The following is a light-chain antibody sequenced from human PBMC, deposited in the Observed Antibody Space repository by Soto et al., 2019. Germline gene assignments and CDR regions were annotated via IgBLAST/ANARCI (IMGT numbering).Light chain of an antibody. CDR2: KAS. V-gene: IGKV1-5*03. CDR1: QSISSW. CDR3: QQYNSSPWT. Sequence: DIQMTQSTSTLSASVGDRVTITCRASQSISSWLAWYQQKPGKAPKLLIYKASSLESGVPSRFSGSGSGTKFTLTISSLQPDDFATYYCQQYNSSPWTFGQVTKVEIK. J-gene: IGKJ1*01.